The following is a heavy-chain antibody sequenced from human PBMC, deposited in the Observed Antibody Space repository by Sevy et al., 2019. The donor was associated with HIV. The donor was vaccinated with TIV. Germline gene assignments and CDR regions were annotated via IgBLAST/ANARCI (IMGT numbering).Heavy chain of an antibody. CDR3: ARGYSSTYYGSVDY. CDR1: SYTFSNYG. Sequence: ASVKVSCKASSYTFSNYGITWVRQAPGQGLEWVGWISGFNGNTKYAQKFQGRVTVTTDTSTTTVNMELRSLRSDDTAVYYCARGYSSTYYGSVDYWGQGTLVTVSS. CDR2: ISGFNGNT. J-gene: IGHJ4*02. D-gene: IGHD6-13*01. V-gene: IGHV1-18*01.